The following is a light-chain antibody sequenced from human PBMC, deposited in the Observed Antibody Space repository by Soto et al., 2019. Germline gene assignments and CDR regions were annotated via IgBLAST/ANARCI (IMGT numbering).Light chain of an antibody. Sequence: EIVMTQSRTTLSVSPGEGATLSCRASQSLSSTLAWYQQKPGQSPRLLIYGASTRASGIPARFSGSGSGTEFTLTISSLESEDFAVYYCQQYNYWPLYTFGQGTKLEIK. CDR3: QQYNYWPLYT. J-gene: IGKJ2*01. CDR1: QSLSST. V-gene: IGKV3-15*01. CDR2: GAS.